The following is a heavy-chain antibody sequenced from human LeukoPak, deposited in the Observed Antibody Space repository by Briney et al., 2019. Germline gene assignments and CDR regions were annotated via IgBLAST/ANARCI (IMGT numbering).Heavy chain of an antibody. CDR1: GGSISAYY. CDR3: ARFGTSSSRFFDQ. V-gene: IGHV4-59*01. J-gene: IGHJ4*01. D-gene: IGHD6-6*01. CDR2: IHYSGTT. Sequence: SETLSLPCTVSGGSISAYYWSWIRQPPGKGLEWLGYIHYSGTTNYYPSLKSRVTIALDTSKNQFSLKLNSVTAADTAVYYCARFGTSSSRFFDQWGQGTLVTVSS.